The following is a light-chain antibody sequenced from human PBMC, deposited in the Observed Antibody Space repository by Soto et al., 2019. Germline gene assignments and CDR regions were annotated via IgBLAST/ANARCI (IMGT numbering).Light chain of an antibody. CDR3: QQYNNWPPRYT. Sequence: EIVMTQSPATLSVSPGERATLSCRASQSISSNLAWFQQEPGQAPRLLIYGASTRATGIPARFSGSGSGTDFTLTISSLQSEDFAVYYCQQYNNWPPRYTFGQGTKLEIK. V-gene: IGKV3-15*01. J-gene: IGKJ2*01. CDR2: GAS. CDR1: QSISSN.